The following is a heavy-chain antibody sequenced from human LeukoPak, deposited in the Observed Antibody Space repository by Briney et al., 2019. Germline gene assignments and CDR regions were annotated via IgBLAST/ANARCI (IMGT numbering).Heavy chain of an antibody. CDR1: GFTFSSYS. Sequence: GGSLRLSCAASGFTFSSYSMNWVRQAPGKGLEWVSSISSSSSYIHYADSVKGRFTISRDNAKNSLYLQMNSLRAEDTAVYYCAGGAAAANDASDIWGQGTMVTVSP. CDR2: ISSSSSYI. D-gene: IGHD6-13*01. CDR3: AGGAAAANDASDI. V-gene: IGHV3-21*01. J-gene: IGHJ3*02.